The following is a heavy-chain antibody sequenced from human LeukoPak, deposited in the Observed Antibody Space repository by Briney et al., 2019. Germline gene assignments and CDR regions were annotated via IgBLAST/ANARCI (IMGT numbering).Heavy chain of an antibody. J-gene: IGHJ4*02. Sequence: ASVKVPCKASGGTFSSYAISWVRQAPGQGLEWMGGIIPIFGTANYAQKFQGRVTITADESTSTAYMELSSLRSEDTAVYYCARSRPIAAAGTFENGGEEYYFDYWGQGTLVTVSS. V-gene: IGHV1-69*01. CDR3: ARSRPIAAAGTFENGGEEYYFDY. CDR2: IIPIFGTA. CDR1: GGTFSSYA. D-gene: IGHD6-13*01.